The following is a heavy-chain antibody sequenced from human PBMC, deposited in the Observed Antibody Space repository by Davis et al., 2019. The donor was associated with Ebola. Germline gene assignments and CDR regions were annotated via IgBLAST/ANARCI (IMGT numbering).Heavy chain of an antibody. J-gene: IGHJ4*02. CDR3: ARITTSYYGGNRVAFGLDY. CDR1: GRRGSDEY. V-gene: IGHV3-30-3*01. Sequence: GGSLRLSCADAGRRGSDEYMSWIRQAPGKGLEWVAVISYDGSNKYYADSVKGRFTISRDNAKNSLYLQMNSLRAEETAVYYCARITTSYYGGNRVAFGLDYWGQGTLVTVSS. D-gene: IGHD4-23*01. CDR2: ISYDGSNK.